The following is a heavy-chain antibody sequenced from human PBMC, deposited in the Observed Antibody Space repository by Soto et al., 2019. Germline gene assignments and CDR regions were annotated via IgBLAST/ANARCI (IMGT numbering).Heavy chain of an antibody. D-gene: IGHD6-19*01. J-gene: IGHJ4*02. CDR3: ARDWYSSGEY. CDR2: ISKDGSQT. V-gene: IGHV3-74*01. Sequence: DVQLVESGGGLFQPGGSLRISCAASGFTFSDYWMHWVRQAPGKGLVWVSRISKDGSQTYYADSVKGRFTISRDNAENTLELQMNSLRAEDTGVYYCARDWYSSGEYWGQGTLVNVSS. CDR1: GFTFSDYW.